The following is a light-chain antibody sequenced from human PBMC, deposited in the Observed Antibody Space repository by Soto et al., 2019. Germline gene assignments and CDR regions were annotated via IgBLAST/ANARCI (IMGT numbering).Light chain of an antibody. CDR3: QQYNNWPLT. CDR2: GAS. V-gene: IGKV3-15*01. Sequence: EIVMKQSPATLSVSPGERATLSCRASQSVSSNLAWYQQKPGQAPRLLIYGASTRATGIPARFSGSGSGTEFTLTISSLQSEDFAVYYFQQYNNWPLTFGGGTKVEIK. CDR1: QSVSSN. J-gene: IGKJ4*01.